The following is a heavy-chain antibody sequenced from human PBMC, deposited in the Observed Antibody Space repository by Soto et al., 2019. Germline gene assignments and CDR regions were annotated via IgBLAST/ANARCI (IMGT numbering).Heavy chain of an antibody. CDR1: GFTFSSYS. V-gene: IGHV3-48*02. CDR2: ISSSSSTI. Sequence: PGGSLRLSCAASGFTFSSYSMNWVRQAPGKGLEWVSYISSSSSTIYYADSVKGRFTISRDNAKNSLYLQMNSLRDEDTAVYYCARDLDDFWSGPHFDYWGQGTLVTVSS. D-gene: IGHD3-3*01. CDR3: ARDLDDFWSGPHFDY. J-gene: IGHJ4*02.